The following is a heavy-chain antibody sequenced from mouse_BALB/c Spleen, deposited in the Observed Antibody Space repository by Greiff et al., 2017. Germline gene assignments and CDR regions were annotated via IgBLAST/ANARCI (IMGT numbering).Heavy chain of an antibody. CDR1: GYNFTSYW. V-gene: IGHV1-55*01. CDR2: IYPGSGST. Sequence: VQLQQPGAELVKPGTSVKLSCKASGYNFTSYWINWVKLRPGQGLEWIGDIYPGSGSTNYNEKFKSKATLTVDTSSSTAYMQLSSLASEDSALYYCAREVRRYFDYWGQGTTLTVSS. CDR3: AREVRRYFDY. D-gene: IGHD2-14*01. J-gene: IGHJ2*01.